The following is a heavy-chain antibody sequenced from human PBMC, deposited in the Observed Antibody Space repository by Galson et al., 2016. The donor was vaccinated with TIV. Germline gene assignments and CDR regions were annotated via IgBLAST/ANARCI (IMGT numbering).Heavy chain of an antibody. CDR2: ISHDGTNK. CDR1: GFTFSRYA. J-gene: IGHJ4*02. V-gene: IGHV3-30*04. Sequence: SLRLSCAASGFTFSRYAMHWVRQAPGKGLEWVAVISHDGTNKYYSDSVRGRFTISRDNSKKMMSLQMKSLRAEDTAVYYCAGGFGGYSGYEQLDLWGQGTLLTVSS. CDR3: AGGFGGYSGYEQLDL. D-gene: IGHD5-12*01.